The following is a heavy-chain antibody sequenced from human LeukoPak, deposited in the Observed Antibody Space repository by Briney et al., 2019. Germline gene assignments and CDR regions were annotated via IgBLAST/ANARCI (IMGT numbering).Heavy chain of an antibody. Sequence: ASVKVSCKASGYTFTSYDINWVRQATGQGLEWMGWMNPNSGNTGYAQKFQGRVTITRNTSISTAYMELSSLRSEDTAVYYCARGAGYCSSTSCYTGNWFDPWGQGTLVTVSS. V-gene: IGHV1-8*03. CDR2: MNPNSGNT. D-gene: IGHD2-2*02. CDR1: GYTFTSYD. J-gene: IGHJ5*02. CDR3: ARGAGYCSSTSCYTGNWFDP.